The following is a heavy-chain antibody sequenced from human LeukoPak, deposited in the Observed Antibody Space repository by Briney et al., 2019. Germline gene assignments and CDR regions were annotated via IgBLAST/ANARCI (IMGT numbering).Heavy chain of an antibody. CDR3: AGQLLRGYFDL. J-gene: IGHJ2*01. Sequence: GGSLRLSCAISGLTFHDYAMHWVWQAPGKGLEWVSGISWNSGSIGYADSVKGRFTISRDNAKNSLYLQMNSLRAEDTALYYCAGQLLRGYFDLWGRGTLVTVSS. V-gene: IGHV3-9*01. D-gene: IGHD2-15*01. CDR1: GLTFHDYA. CDR2: ISWNSGSI.